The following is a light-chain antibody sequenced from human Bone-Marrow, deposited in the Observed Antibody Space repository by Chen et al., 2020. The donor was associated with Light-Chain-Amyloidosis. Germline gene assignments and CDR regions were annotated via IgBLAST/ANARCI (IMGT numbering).Light chain of an antibody. CDR3: SSYTTSTTWV. V-gene: IGLV2-14*01. CDR2: EVS. CDR1: SGDIGGYNF. J-gene: IGLJ3*02. Sequence: QSALTQPASVSGSPGHSIAISCTGASGDIGGYNFVSWYQQHSGKAPKLILYEVSNRPSGVSSRFSGSKSGDTASLTISGLQPEDEADYYCSSYTTSTTWVFGGGTKLTVL.